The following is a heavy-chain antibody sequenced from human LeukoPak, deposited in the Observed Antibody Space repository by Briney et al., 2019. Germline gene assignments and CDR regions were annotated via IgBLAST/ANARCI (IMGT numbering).Heavy chain of an antibody. CDR2: ISSSGSTI. V-gene: IGHV3-11*01. J-gene: IGHJ4*02. CDR3: ARVSAHYYDSSGYPEY. CDR1: GFTFSDYY. Sequence: GGSLRLSCAASGFTFSDYYMSWIRQAPGKGLEWVSYISSSGSTIYYADSVKGRFTISRDNAKNSLYLQMNSLRAEDTAVYYCARVSAHYYDSSGYPEYWGQGTLVTVSS. D-gene: IGHD3-22*01.